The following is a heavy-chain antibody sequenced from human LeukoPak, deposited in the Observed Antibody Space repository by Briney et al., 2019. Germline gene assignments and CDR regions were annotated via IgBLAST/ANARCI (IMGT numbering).Heavy chain of an antibody. V-gene: IGHV4-59*01. CDR2: IYNNGST. CDR1: GGSISIYY. J-gene: IGHJ4*02. D-gene: IGHD1-26*01. Sequence: SETLSLTCTVSGGSISIYYWNWIRQPPGKGLEWIGYIYNNGSTSYNPSLKSRVTISVDTSKNQFSLKLTSVTAADTAVYYCVRDRELTYWGQGTLVTVSS. CDR3: VRDRELTY.